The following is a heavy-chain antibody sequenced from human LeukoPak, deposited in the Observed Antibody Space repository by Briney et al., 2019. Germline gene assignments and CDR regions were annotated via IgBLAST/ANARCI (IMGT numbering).Heavy chain of an antibody. CDR3: ALSAEKQLVYFDF. V-gene: IGHV1-69*05. CDR2: IIPVFDTA. D-gene: IGHD6-13*01. Sequence: SVKVSCKASGDTFSNYDDTWVRQAPGQGLEWMGRIIPVFDTAKYAQNFQGRVTMTTDESSSTAYMELYSLRSEDTAVYYCALSAEKQLVYFDFWGQGTLVTVSS. J-gene: IGHJ4*02. CDR1: GDTFSNYD.